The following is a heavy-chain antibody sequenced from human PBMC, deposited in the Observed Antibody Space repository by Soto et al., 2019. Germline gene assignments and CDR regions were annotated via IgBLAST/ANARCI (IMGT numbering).Heavy chain of an antibody. CDR2: IDPSDSYT. D-gene: IGHD3-22*01. CDR1: GYSSTNHW. CDR3: ARRGTVVSDDAFDI. Sequence: GESLKVSCKGSGYSSTNHWTNWVRQMPGKGLEWMGRIDPSDSYTNYSPSLQGHVTISTDKSISTAYLQWSSLKASDTAMYYCARRGTVVSDDAFDIWGQGTLVTVSS. J-gene: IGHJ3*02. V-gene: IGHV5-10-1*01.